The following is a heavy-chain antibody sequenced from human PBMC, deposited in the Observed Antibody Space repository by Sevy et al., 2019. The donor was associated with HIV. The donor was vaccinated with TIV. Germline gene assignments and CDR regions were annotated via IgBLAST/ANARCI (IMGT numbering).Heavy chain of an antibody. V-gene: IGHV3-30*04. D-gene: IGHD2-21*02. Sequence: GGSLRLSCAASGFTFSHYALHWLRQAPGKGLEWVAIMTYVSDTENYADSVKGRFIISRESSKNTLYLEMNTLRTDDTAIYYCARLSSCGGDCYYYDFWGQGTLVTVSS. CDR3: ARLSSCGGDCYYYDF. CDR2: MTYVSDTE. CDR1: GFTFSHYA. J-gene: IGHJ4*02.